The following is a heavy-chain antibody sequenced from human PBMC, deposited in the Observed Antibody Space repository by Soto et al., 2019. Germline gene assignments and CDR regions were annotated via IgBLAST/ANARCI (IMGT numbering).Heavy chain of an antibody. V-gene: IGHV4-34*01. CDR2: INHSGST. D-gene: IGHD2-15*01. J-gene: IGHJ4*02. Sequence: QVQLQQWGAGLLKPSETLSLTCAVYGGSFSGYYWSWIRQPPGKGLEWIGEINHSGSTNYNPSLKSRVTISVDTSKYQLSLKLSSVTAADTAVYYCARAAPRYCSGGSCYSVRDYWGQGTLFTVSS. CDR3: ARAAPRYCSGGSCYSVRDY. CDR1: GGSFSGYY.